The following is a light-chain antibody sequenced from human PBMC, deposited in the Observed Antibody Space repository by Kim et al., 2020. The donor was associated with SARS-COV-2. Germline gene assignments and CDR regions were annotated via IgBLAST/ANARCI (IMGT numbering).Light chain of an antibody. V-gene: IGKV1-27*01. CDR2: AAS. CDR3: QQYNSGPDT. CDR1: QGISSS. Sequence: DIQMTQSPSSLSASVGDRVTITCRASQGISSSLAWYQQKPGKVPKLLIYAASALQPGVPSRFSGSESGTDFTLTISSLQPEDVATYYCQQYNSGPDTFGQGTRLEIK. J-gene: IGKJ5*01.